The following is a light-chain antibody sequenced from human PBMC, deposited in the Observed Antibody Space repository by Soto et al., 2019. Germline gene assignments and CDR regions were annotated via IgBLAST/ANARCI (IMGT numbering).Light chain of an antibody. CDR1: QSVSTY. CDR2: DAS. Sequence: EIVLTQSPATLSLSPGKRATLSCRASQSVSTYLAWYQQKPGQAPRLLIYDASNRATGIPARFSGSGSGTDFTLTISSLEPEDFAVYYCQQRSNWPLTFGQGTRLEIK. V-gene: IGKV3-11*01. CDR3: QQRSNWPLT. J-gene: IGKJ5*01.